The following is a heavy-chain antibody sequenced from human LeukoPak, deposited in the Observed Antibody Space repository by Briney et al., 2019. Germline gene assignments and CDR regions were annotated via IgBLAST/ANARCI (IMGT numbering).Heavy chain of an antibody. D-gene: IGHD6-13*01. CDR2: IYYSGST. J-gene: IGHJ5*02. CDR3: ARDDSSSWYNWFDP. Sequence: PSETLSLTCAVYGGSFSGYYWSWIRQPPGKGLEWIGYIYYSGSTNYNPSLKSRVTISVDTSKNQFSLKLSSVTAADTAVYYCARDDSSSWYNWFDPWGQGTLVTVSS. CDR1: GGSFSGYY. V-gene: IGHV4-59*01.